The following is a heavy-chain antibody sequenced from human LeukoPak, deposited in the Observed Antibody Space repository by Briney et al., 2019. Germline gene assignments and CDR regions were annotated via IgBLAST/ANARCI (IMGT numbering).Heavy chain of an antibody. CDR1: GYTFTGYY. CDR2: INPNSGGT. D-gene: IGHD2-2*01. Sequence: GASVKVSCKASGYTFTGYYMHWVRQAPGQGLEWMGWINPNSGGTNYAQKFQGRVTMTRDTSISTAYMELSSLRSEDTAVYYCARMYCSSTSCYRDENWFDPWGQGTLVTVSS. J-gene: IGHJ5*02. V-gene: IGHV1-2*02. CDR3: ARMYCSSTSCYRDENWFDP.